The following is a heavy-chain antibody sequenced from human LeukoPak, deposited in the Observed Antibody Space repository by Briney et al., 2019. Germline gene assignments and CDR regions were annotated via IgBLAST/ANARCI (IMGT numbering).Heavy chain of an antibody. CDR2: IIPIFGTA. CDR1: GGTFSSYA. CDR3: ARGYSGYDSYYYMDV. D-gene: IGHD5-12*01. Sequence: SVKVSCKASGGTFSSYAISWVRQAPGQGLEWMGGIIPIFGTANYAQKFQGRVTITADESTSTAYMELSSLRSEDTAVYYCARGYSGYDSYYYMDVWGKGTTVTISS. V-gene: IGHV1-69*13. J-gene: IGHJ6*03.